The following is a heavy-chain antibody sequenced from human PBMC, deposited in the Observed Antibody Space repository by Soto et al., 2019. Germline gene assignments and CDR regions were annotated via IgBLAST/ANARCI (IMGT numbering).Heavy chain of an antibody. Sequence: EVQLVESGGGLVQPGRSLRLSCAASGFTFSNYAMHWVRQAPGKGLEWVSLINWNSGSLSYADSVKGRFTISRDNAKNTLYLDMNSLRPEVTALYYCAYSFASGSYAFDSWGQGTLVTVSS. CDR1: GFTFSNYA. CDR3: AYSFASGSYAFDS. J-gene: IGHJ4*02. D-gene: IGHD3-10*01. V-gene: IGHV3-9*01. CDR2: INWNSGSL.